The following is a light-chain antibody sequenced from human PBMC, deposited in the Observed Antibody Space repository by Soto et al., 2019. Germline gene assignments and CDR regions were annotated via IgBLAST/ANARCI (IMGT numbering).Light chain of an antibody. CDR2: DDN. V-gene: IGLV1-51*01. Sequence: QSVLTQPPSVSAAPGQKVTISCSGSSSNIGGNSVSWYQQLPGTAPKLLIYDDNKRPSGIPDRFSGSKSGTSATLGITGFQTGDEADYYCGSWDSSMSAYVFGVGTKVIV. CDR3: GSWDSSMSAYV. CDR1: SSNIGGNS. J-gene: IGLJ1*01.